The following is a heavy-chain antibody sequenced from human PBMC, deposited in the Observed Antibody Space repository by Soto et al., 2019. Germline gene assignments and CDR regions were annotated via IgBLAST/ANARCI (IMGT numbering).Heavy chain of an antibody. CDR1: GGSISSGGYY. CDR2: IYYSGST. CDR3: ARGVEMTTKILDY. J-gene: IGHJ4*02. V-gene: IGHV4-31*03. D-gene: IGHD4-4*01. Sequence: SETLSLTCTVSGGSISSGGYYWSWIRQHPGKGLEWIGYIYYSGSTYYNPSLKSRVTISVDTSKNQFSLKLSSVTAADTAVYYCARGVEMTTKILDYWSQGTLVTVSS.